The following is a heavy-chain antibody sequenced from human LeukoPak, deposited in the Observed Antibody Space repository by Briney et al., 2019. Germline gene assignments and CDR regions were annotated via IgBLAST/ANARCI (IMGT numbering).Heavy chain of an antibody. J-gene: IGHJ4*02. Sequence: SETLSLTCTVSGGSISSYYWSWIRQPPGKGLEWIGYICYSGSTNYNPSLKSRVTISVDTSKNQFSLKLSSVTAADTAVYYCARETGTTSGFDYWGQGTLVTVSS. CDR3: ARETGTTSGFDY. CDR2: ICYSGST. CDR1: GGSISSYY. D-gene: IGHD1-1*01. V-gene: IGHV4-59*01.